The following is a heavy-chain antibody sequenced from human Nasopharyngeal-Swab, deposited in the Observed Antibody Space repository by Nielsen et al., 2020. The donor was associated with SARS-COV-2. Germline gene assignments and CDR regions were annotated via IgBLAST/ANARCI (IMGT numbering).Heavy chain of an antibody. CDR2: ISAYNGNT. J-gene: IGHJ3*02. CDR3: ARDRRITIFGVVIKPGDAFDI. Sequence: ASVKVSCKASGYTFTSYGISWVRQAPGQGLEWMGWISAYNGNTSYAQKFQGRVTMTRDTSTSTVYMELSSLRSEDTAVYYCARDRRITIFGVVIKPGDAFDIWGQGTMVTVSS. D-gene: IGHD3-3*01. CDR1: GYTFTSYG. V-gene: IGHV1-18*01.